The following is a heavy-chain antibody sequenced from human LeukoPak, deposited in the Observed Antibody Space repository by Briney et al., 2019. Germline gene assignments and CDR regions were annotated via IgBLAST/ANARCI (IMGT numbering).Heavy chain of an antibody. CDR3: ARDWDGDYAYYFYYGMDV. Sequence: TGGSLRLSCAASGFTFSSYAMGWVRQAPGKGLEWLAVMWSDGSETFYSDSVRGRFTISRDNSKNTVHLQMNSLRAEDTAVYYCARDWDGDYAYYFYYGMDVWGQGTTVTVSS. D-gene: IGHD4-17*01. J-gene: IGHJ6*02. CDR2: MWSDGSET. V-gene: IGHV3-33*08. CDR1: GFTFSSYA.